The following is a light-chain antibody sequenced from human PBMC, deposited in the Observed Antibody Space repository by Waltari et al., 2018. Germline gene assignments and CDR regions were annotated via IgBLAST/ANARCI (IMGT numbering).Light chain of an antibody. CDR1: TLGQKY. V-gene: IGLV3-1*01. CDR2: DSN. Sequence: SYDLTQPPSVSVSPGQTASITCSGDTLGQKYVFWYRQTTGQSPVLVMYDSNRRPSLIPERLSLSNSGNTPPLPLSEPPLMVDASSYCPVFHSSTDVVFGG. J-gene: IGLJ2*01. CDR3: PVFHSSTDVV.